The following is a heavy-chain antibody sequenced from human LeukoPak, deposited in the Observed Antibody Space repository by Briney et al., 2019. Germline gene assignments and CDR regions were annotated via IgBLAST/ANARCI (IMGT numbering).Heavy chain of an antibody. CDR1: GGSISSYY. CDR3: ERGGIAAAGPDAFDI. D-gene: IGHD6-13*01. V-gene: IGHV4-4*07. Sequence: SETLSLTCTVSGGSISSYYRSWIRQPAGKGLEWIGRIYTSGSTNYNPSLKSRVTMSVNTSKNQYSLKLSSVTAAETAVYYGERGGIAAAGPDAFDIWGQGTMVAVSS. CDR2: IYTSGST. J-gene: IGHJ3*02.